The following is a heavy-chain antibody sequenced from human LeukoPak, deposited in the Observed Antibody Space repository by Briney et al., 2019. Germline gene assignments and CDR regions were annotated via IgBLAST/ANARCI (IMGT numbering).Heavy chain of an antibody. V-gene: IGHV5-51*01. CDR1: GYIFTSYW. J-gene: IGHJ4*02. CDR2: SYPGDSDT. CDR3: ARVYNWNQEAIETGIDY. Sequence: GESLKISCKGSGYIFTSYWIGWVRQMPGKGLEWMGISYPGDSDTRYSPSFQGQVTISADKSISTAYLQWSSLKASDTAMYYCARVYNWNQEAIETGIDYWGQGTLVTVSS. D-gene: IGHD1-20*01.